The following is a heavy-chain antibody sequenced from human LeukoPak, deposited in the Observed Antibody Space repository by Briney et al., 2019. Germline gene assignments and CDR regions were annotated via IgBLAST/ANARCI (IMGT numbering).Heavy chain of an antibody. V-gene: IGHV4-38-2*01. CDR1: GYSIRSGYY. CDR3: ARVRGMEVTANWYFDL. D-gene: IGHD2-21*02. CDR2: TYHSGST. J-gene: IGHJ2*01. Sequence: SETLSLTCAVSGYSIRSGYYWGWIRQPPGKGLEWIGSTYHSGSTFYKPSLKSRLTISVDASKNQFSLKLTSATAADTAVYYCARVRGMEVTANWYFDLWGRGTLVTVSS.